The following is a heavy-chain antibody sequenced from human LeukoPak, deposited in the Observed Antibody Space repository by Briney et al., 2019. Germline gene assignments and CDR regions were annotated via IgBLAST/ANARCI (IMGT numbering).Heavy chain of an antibody. CDR1: GGTFSSYA. CDR2: IIPILGIA. CDR3: ARGRGGYSSGPDY. D-gene: IGHD6-19*01. V-gene: IGHV1-69*04. J-gene: IGHJ4*02. Sequence: SVKVSCKASGGTFSSYAISWVRQAPGQGLEWMGRIIPILGIANDAQKFQGRVTITADKSTSTAYMELSSLRSEDTAVYYCARGRGGYSSGPDYWGQGTLVTVSS.